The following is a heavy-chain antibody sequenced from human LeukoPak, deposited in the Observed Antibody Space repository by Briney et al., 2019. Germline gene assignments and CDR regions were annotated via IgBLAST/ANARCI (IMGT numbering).Heavy chain of an antibody. Sequence: VKVSCKASGYAFTGYYMHWVRQAPGQGLEWMGWINPNSGGTNYAQKFQGRVTMTRDTSISTAYMELSRLRSDDTAVYYCASRYIVGATTFDYWGQGTLVTVSS. D-gene: IGHD1-26*01. CDR3: ASRYIVGATTFDY. CDR2: INPNSGGT. J-gene: IGHJ4*02. V-gene: IGHV1-2*02. CDR1: GYAFTGYY.